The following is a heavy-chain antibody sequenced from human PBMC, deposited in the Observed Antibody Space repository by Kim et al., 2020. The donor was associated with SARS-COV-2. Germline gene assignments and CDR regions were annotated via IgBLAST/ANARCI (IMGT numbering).Heavy chain of an antibody. V-gene: IGHV3-74*01. CDR1: GFTFSTYW. CDR3: ARGGIYGSGSYYKTDY. Sequence: GGSLRLSCAASGFTFSTYWMHWVRQAPGKGLVWVSRINNDGSSTYYADSVKGRFTISRDNAKNTLSLQMNSLRAEDTAVYYCARGGIYGSGSYYKTDYWGQGTLVTVSS. CDR2: INNDGSST. J-gene: IGHJ4*02. D-gene: IGHD3-10*01.